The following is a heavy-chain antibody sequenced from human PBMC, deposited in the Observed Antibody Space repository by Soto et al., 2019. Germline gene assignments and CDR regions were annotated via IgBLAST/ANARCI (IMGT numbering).Heavy chain of an antibody. V-gene: IGHV4-31*03. J-gene: IGHJ4*02. CDR2: IYYSGST. CDR3: ARGPGTMAKIDY. Sequence: PSETLSLTCTVSGGSISSGGYYWSWIRQHPGMGLEWIGYIYYSGSTYYNPSLKSRVTISVDTSKNQFSPKLSSVTAADTAVYYCARGPGTMAKIDYWGQGTLVTVSS. CDR1: GGSISSGGYY. D-gene: IGHD3-10*01.